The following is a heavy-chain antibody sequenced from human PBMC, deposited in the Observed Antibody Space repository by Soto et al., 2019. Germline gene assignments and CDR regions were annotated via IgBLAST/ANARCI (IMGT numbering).Heavy chain of an antibody. CDR2: TSSDGSNN. J-gene: IGHJ4*02. CDR1: GFTFRSYV. CDR3: ARWGTTGGLDV. D-gene: IGHD3-16*01. Sequence: QVQLVESGGGVVQPGTSLRLSCVGSGFTFRSYVIHWVRQAPGKGLEWVALTSSDGSNNFYGDSVKGRFTITRDNSRNTVELQMDSLRLEDTALYYCARWGTTGGLDVWGQGTVVSVSS. V-gene: IGHV3-33*05.